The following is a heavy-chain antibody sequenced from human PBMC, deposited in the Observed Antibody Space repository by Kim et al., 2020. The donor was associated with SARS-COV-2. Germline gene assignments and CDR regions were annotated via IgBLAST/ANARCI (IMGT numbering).Heavy chain of an antibody. CDR1: GFTFSSYD. J-gene: IGHJ4*02. V-gene: IGHV3-48*03. CDR3: AANWNDGY. D-gene: IGHD1-20*01. Sequence: GGSLKLSCAASGFTFSSYDMNWVRQAPGKGLEWVSYISSSGSTIYYADSVKGRFTISRDNAKNSLYLQMNSLRAEDTAVYYCAANWNDGYWGQGTLVTVAS. CDR2: ISSSGSTI.